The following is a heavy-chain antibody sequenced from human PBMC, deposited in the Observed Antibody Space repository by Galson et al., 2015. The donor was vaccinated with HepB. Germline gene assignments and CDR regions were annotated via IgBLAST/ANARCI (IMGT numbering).Heavy chain of an antibody. D-gene: IGHD1-26*01. Sequence: SLRLSCAASGFTFTYYAMNWVRQAPGKGLEWVSGITASGGSTYYADSVEGRFTISRDNSKNTLYLHMNSLRAEDTAVYYCAKDGRIVGATAYWYFDLWGRGTLITVSS. V-gene: IGHV3-23*01. CDR3: AKDGRIVGATAYWYFDL. CDR2: ITASGGST. J-gene: IGHJ2*01. CDR1: GFTFTYYA.